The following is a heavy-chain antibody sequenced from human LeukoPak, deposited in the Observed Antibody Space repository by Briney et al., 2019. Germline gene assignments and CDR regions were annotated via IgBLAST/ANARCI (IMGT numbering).Heavy chain of an antibody. J-gene: IGHJ3*02. CDR1: GFTFSSYE. D-gene: IGHD6-19*01. CDR3: ARYTAVAGTYDAFDI. CDR2: ISSSGSTI. V-gene: IGHV3-48*03. Sequence: GGSLTLSCAASGFTFSSYEMNWVRQAPGKGLEWVSYISSSGSTIYYADSVKGRFTISRDNAKNSLYLQMNSLRAEDTAVYYCARYTAVAGTYDAFDIWGQGTMVTVSS.